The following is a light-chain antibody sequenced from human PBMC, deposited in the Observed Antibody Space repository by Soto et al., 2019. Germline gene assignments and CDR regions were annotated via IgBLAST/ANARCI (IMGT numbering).Light chain of an antibody. J-gene: IGKJ2*01. CDR2: GAS. Sequence: DIQLTQSPSFLSASVGDRVTITCRASQGISTYLAWYLQRPGKAPKLLIYGASTLQSGVPSRFSGSGSGTEFTLTISSLKPEDFGTYYCQQLNSAWYAFGQGTKLEIK. CDR1: QGISTY. V-gene: IGKV1-9*01. CDR3: QQLNSAWYA.